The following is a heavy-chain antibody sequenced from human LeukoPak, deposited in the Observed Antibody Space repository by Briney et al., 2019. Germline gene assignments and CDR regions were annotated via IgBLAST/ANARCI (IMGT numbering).Heavy chain of an antibody. CDR3: ARHYDFVPGDGMDV. Sequence: GGSLRLSCAASGFTFSSYAMHWVRQAPGKGLEWVAVISYDGSNKYYADSVKGRFTISRGNSKNTLYLQMNSLRAEDTAVYYCARHYDFVPGDGMDVWGQGTTVTVSS. V-gene: IGHV3-30-3*01. D-gene: IGHD3-3*01. CDR1: GFTFSSYA. J-gene: IGHJ6*02. CDR2: ISYDGSNK.